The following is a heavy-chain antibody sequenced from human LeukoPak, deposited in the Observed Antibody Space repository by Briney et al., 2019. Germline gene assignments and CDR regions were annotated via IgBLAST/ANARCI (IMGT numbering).Heavy chain of an antibody. J-gene: IGHJ4*02. CDR1: GGSFSGYY. D-gene: IGHD3-10*01. Sequence: SETLSLTCAVYGGSFSGYYWSWIRQPPGKGLEWIGEINHSGSTNYNPSLKSRVTISVDTSKNQFSLKLSSVTAADTAVYYCARASGSEPLFDYWGQGTLVTVSS. CDR2: INHSGST. V-gene: IGHV4-34*01. CDR3: ARASGSEPLFDY.